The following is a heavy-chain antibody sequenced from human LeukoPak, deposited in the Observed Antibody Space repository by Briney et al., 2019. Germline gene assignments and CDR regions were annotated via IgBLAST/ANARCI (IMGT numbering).Heavy chain of an antibody. CDR3: TTFNRGHY. D-gene: IGHD2/OR15-2a*01. CDR2: ITTKAKSYAT. V-gene: IGHV3-73*01. J-gene: IGHJ4*02. CDR1: GFIFSDCD. Sequence: GGSLKLSCATSGFIFSDCDMHWVRQAPGKGLEWVGRITTKAKSYATTYGASLKGRFTISRDDSDNTAYLQMNSLRSEDTAVYYCTTFNRGHYWGQGTLVTVSS.